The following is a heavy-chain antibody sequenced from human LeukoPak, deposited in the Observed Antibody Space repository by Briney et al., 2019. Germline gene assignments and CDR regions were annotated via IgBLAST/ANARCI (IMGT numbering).Heavy chain of an antibody. CDR3: ARVYKDSSGYHYVPYYFDY. V-gene: IGHV1-18*01. Sequence: ASVKVSCKASGYTFTSYGISWVRQAPGQGLEWMGWISAYKGNTNYAQKLQGRVTMNTDTSTSTAYMELRSLRSDDTAVYYCARVYKDSSGYHYVPYYFDYWGQGTLVTVSS. J-gene: IGHJ4*02. CDR1: GYTFTSYG. D-gene: IGHD3-22*01. CDR2: ISAYKGNT.